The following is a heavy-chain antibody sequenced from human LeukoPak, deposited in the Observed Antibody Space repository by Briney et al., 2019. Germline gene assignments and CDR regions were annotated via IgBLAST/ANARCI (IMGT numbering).Heavy chain of an antibody. Sequence: PSETLSLTCAVYGGSFSGYYWSWIRQPPGKGLEWIGEINHSGNTNYNPSLKSRVTISVDTSKNQFSLKLSSVTAADTAVYYCARGLGRVTTVIRGFDPWGQGTLVTVSS. CDR2: INHSGNT. J-gene: IGHJ5*02. CDR1: GGSFSGYY. CDR3: ARGLGRVTTVIRGFDP. D-gene: IGHD4-17*01. V-gene: IGHV4-34*01.